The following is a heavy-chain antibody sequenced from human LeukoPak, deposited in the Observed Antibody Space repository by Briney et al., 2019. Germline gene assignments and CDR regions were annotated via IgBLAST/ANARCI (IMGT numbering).Heavy chain of an antibody. J-gene: IGHJ4*02. CDR3: AKDRLLWFGELLSPYFDY. V-gene: IGHV3-23*01. D-gene: IGHD3-10*01. CDR1: GFTFSSYA. CDR2: ISGSGGST. Sequence: GGSLRLSCAASGFTFSSYAMSWVRQAPGKGLEWVSAISGSGGSTYYADSVKGRFTISRDNSKNTLYLQMNSLRAEGTAVYYCAKDRLLWFGELLSPYFDYWGQGTLVTVSS.